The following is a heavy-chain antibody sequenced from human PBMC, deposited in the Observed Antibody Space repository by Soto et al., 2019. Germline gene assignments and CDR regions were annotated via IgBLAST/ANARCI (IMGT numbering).Heavy chain of an antibody. CDR2: ITGSGGNA. J-gene: IGHJ4*02. V-gene: IGHV3-23*01. CDR3: TKREGSDYANWRFDY. Sequence: EVQLLESGGGLVQPGGSLRLSCAASGFTFSSYAMSWVRQAPGKGLEWVSGITGSGGNAYCADSVKGRFTISRDNSKNPLYLQVSSLRVEDTAVYYCTKREGSDYANWRFDYWGQGTLVTVSS. CDR1: GFTFSSYA. D-gene: IGHD5-12*01.